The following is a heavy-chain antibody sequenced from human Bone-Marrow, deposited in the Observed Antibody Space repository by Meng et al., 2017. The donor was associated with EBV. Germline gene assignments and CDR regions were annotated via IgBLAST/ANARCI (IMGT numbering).Heavy chain of an antibody. CDR3: ARGEWSVDYGDSLSTYFDF. CDR1: GGSFSGYY. D-gene: IGHD4-17*01. Sequence: QVQLQQWGAGLLKPSXXLSLTXXFYGGSFSGYYWSWIRQPPGKGLEWIGEINHSGSTNYNPSLKSRVTISVDTSKNQFSLKLSSVTAADTAVYYCARGEWSVDYGDSLSTYFDFWGRGTLVTVSS. V-gene: IGHV4-34*01. CDR2: INHSGST. J-gene: IGHJ2*01.